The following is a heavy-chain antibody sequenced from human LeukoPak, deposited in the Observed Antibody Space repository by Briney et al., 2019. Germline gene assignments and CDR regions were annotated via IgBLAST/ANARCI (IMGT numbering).Heavy chain of an antibody. Sequence: SETLSLTCIVSGGSITSXXXXWIRQPPGKGLEXXXXXXXXXXXNSNPSLRSRVTISVGTSKDQFSLRLSSVTAAYTAVYYCARARVRSYSYDSDGSYTSDWIFDLWGRGALVTVSS. V-gene: IGHV4-59*11. CDR1: GGSITSXX. D-gene: IGHD3-22*01. CDR2: XXXXXXX. J-gene: IGHJ2*01. CDR3: ARARVRSYSYDSDGSYTSDWIFDL.